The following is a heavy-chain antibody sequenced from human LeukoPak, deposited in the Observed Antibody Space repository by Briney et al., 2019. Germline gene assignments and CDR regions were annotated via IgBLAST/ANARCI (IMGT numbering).Heavy chain of an antibody. D-gene: IGHD5-18*01. Sequence: GGSLRLSCAASGFTFSTYSMNWVRQAPGKGPEWVANIKQDGSEKYYVDSVKGRFTISRDNAKNSLYLQMNSLRAEDTAVYYCARGQLWPDYWGQGTLVTVSS. CDR3: ARGQLWPDY. CDR2: IKQDGSEK. CDR1: GFTFSTYS. J-gene: IGHJ4*02. V-gene: IGHV3-7*04.